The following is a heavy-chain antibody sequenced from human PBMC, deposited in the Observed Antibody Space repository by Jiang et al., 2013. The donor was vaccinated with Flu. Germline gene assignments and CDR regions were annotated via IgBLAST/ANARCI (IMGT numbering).Heavy chain of an antibody. V-gene: IGHV4-38-2*02. CDR1: GYSISNGYY. CDR2: IYHSGST. CDR3: ARGADNSGYYYPPGAFDI. J-gene: IGHJ3*02. Sequence: GPGLVKSSETLSLTCTVSGYSISNGYYWAWIRQPPEKGLEWIGSIYHSGSTYYNPSLKSRVTILLNTSKNQFSLKLSSVTAADTAVYYCARGADNSGYYYPPGAFDIWGQGTTVTVSS. D-gene: IGHD3-22*01.